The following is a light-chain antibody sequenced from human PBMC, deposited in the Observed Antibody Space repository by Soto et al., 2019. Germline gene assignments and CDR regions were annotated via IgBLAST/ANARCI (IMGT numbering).Light chain of an antibody. J-gene: IGKJ5*01. V-gene: IGKV3-15*01. Sequence: EIVMTQAPATLSVSTGERVTLSCRASQSINSNLVWYQQKPGQAPRLLIFGASPRATGIPARFSGSGSGTELTLTISTLQSEDFAVYYCQQYNNWPPFTFGQGTRLEI. CDR1: QSINSN. CDR3: QQYNNWPPFT. CDR2: GAS.